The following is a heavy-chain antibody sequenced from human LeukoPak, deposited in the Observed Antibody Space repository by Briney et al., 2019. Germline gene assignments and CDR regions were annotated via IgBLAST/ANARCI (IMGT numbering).Heavy chain of an antibody. CDR1: GFTFRNAS. D-gene: IGHD5-18*01. V-gene: IGHV3-15*01. CDR3: AHRDTSMVRVDY. J-gene: IGHJ4*02. Sequence: GGSLRLSCVASGFTFRNASMSWVRQAPGKGLEWVGRIKSKTDDGTIDYAAPVRGGFTLSRDDSKNTLYLQMNSLTTEDTAVYFCAHRDTSMVRVDYWGQGTLVTVSS. CDR2: IKSKTDDGTI.